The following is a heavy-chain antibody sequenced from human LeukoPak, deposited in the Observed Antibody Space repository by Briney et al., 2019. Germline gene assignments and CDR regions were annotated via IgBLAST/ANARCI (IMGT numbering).Heavy chain of an antibody. Sequence: PGGSLRLSCAASGFTFSSYAMSWVRQAPGKGLEWVSAISGSGGSTYYADSVKGRFTISRDNSKNTLYLQMNSLRAEDTAIYYCARENTAVPGGDCWGQGTLVTVSS. CDR3: ARENTAVPGGDC. J-gene: IGHJ4*02. CDR1: GFTFSSYA. V-gene: IGHV3-23*01. CDR2: ISGSGGST. D-gene: IGHD5-18*01.